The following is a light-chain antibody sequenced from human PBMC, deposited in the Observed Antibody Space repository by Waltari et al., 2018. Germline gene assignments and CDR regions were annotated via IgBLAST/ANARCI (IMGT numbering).Light chain of an antibody. CDR3: QTWDTGIV. Sequence: QPVLTQSPSASASLGASVKLTCTLSSGHSSHAIAWHQQQQGKAPRYLRRFTSDGSHSKGDGIPDRFSGSSSGAERYLTISNLQSEDEADYYCQTWDTGIVFGGGTRLTVL. CDR1: SGHSSHA. V-gene: IGLV4-69*01. CDR2: FTSDGSH. J-gene: IGLJ2*01.